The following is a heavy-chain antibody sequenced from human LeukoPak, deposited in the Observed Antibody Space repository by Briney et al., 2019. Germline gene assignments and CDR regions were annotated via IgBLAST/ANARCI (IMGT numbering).Heavy chain of an antibody. V-gene: IGHV4-34*01. CDR1: SGSLSGHF. CDR2: INHGGRT. CDR3: ARGKQLLVRGPFDQ. D-gene: IGHD3-10*01. Sequence: PETLSLTCAVYSGSLSGHFWSWIRQPPGKGLEWIGEINHGGRTNYNPSLESRVSVSVDTSKNQFSLILNSVTAADTAVYYCARGKQLLVRGPFDQWGQGTLVTVSS. J-gene: IGHJ4*02.